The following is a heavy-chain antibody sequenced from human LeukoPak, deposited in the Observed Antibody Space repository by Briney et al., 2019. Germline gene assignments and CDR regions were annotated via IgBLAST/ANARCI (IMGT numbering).Heavy chain of an antibody. J-gene: IGHJ4*02. CDR2: ISGSGGST. CDR1: GFTFSSYA. V-gene: IGHV3-23*01. D-gene: IGHD3-16*01. Sequence: GGSLRLSCAASGFTFSSYAMSWVCQAPGKGLEWVSAISGSGGSTYYADSVKGRFTISRDNSKNTLYLQMNSLRAEDTAVYYCAKVMRVYYDYVWGSSYYFDYWGQGTLVTVSS. CDR3: AKVMRVYYDYVWGSSYYFDY.